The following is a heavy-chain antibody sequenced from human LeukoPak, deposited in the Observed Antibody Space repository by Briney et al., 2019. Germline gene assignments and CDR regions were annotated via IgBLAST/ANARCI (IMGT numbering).Heavy chain of an antibody. J-gene: IGHJ4*02. Sequence: QSGGSLRLSCAASGFTFSSYGMHWVRQAPGKGLEWVAVISYDGSNKYYADSVKGRFTISRDNSKNTLYLQMNSLRAEDTAVYYCAKGSPYYYDSLDYWGQGTLVTVSS. V-gene: IGHV3-30*18. CDR1: GFTFSSYG. D-gene: IGHD3-22*01. CDR3: AKGSPYYYDSLDY. CDR2: ISYDGSNK.